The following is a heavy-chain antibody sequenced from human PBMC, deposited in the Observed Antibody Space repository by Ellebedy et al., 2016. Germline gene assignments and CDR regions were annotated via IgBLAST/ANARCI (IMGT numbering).Heavy chain of an antibody. J-gene: IGHJ4*02. Sequence: SGPTLVKPTQTLTLTCTFSGFSLSTSGMCVSWIRHHPGKGLEWIGYIYYSGSTYYNPSLKSRATISVDTSKNQFSLKLTSVTAADTAVYYCARRVAGTGKYYFDYWGQGILVAVSS. D-gene: IGHD1-1*01. CDR3: ARRVAGTGKYYFDY. CDR1: GFSLSTSGMC. CDR2: IYYSGST. V-gene: IGHV4-31*03.